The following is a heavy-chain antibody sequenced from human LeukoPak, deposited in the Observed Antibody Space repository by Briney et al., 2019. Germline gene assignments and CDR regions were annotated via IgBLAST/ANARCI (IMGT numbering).Heavy chain of an antibody. CDR3: ARDSRIAAAGSDFGY. J-gene: IGHJ4*02. CDR1: GYTFTSYG. CDR2: ISAYNGNT. V-gene: IGHV1-18*01. D-gene: IGHD6-13*01. Sequence: GASVKVSCKASGYTFTSYGISWVRQAPGQGLEWMGWISAYNGNTNYAQKLQGRVTMTTDTSTSTAYMELRSLRSDDTAVYYCARDSRIAAAGSDFGYWGQGTLVTVSS.